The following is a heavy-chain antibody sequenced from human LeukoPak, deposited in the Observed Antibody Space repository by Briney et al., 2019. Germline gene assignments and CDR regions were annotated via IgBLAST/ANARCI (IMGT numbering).Heavy chain of an antibody. V-gene: IGHV3-66*01. CDR1: GLTVSSNY. CDR3: ASKLTTGY. Sequence: GGSLRLPCVVSGLTVSSNYMSWVRQAPGKGLEWVSVIYSGGTTNYADSVKGRFLVYRDNSKNTLYLQMNSLRAEDTAVYYCASKLTTGYWGQGTLVTVSS. CDR2: IYSGGTT. D-gene: IGHD4-17*01. J-gene: IGHJ4*02.